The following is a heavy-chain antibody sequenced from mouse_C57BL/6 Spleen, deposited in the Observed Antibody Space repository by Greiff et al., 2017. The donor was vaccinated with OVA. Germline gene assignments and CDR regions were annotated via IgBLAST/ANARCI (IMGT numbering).Heavy chain of an antibody. D-gene: IGHD2-1*01. CDR3: ARREGNYSFAMDY. J-gene: IGHJ4*01. CDR2: INPNNGGT. V-gene: IGHV1-26*01. CDR1: GYTFTDYY. Sequence: EVQLVESGPELVKPGASVKISCKASGYTFTDYYMNWVKQSHGKSLEWIGDINPNNGGTSYNQKFKGKATLTVDKSSSTAYMELRSLTSEDSAVYYCARREGNYSFAMDYWGQGTSVTVSS.